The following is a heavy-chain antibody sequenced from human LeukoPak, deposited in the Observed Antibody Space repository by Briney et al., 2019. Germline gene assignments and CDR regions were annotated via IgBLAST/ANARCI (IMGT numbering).Heavy chain of an antibody. J-gene: IGHJ6*03. Sequence: ASVKVSCKASGYTFTSYAMHWVRQAPGQRLEWMGWINAGNGNTKYSQEFQGRVTITRDTSASTAYMELSSLRSEDMAVYYCAREYSSSSTGYYYHYMDVWGKGTTVTVSS. CDR3: AREYSSSSTGYYYHYMDV. V-gene: IGHV1-3*03. CDR2: INAGNGNT. CDR1: GYTFTSYA. D-gene: IGHD6-6*01.